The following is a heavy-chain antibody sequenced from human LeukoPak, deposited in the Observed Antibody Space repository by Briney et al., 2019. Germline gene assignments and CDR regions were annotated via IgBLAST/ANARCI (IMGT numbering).Heavy chain of an antibody. J-gene: IGHJ4*02. D-gene: IGHD6-19*01. CDR1: GLTFSSYW. Sequence: GGSLRLSCEVSGLTFSSYWMTWVRQAPGKGPEWVANIKEDGSEKYYVDSVKGRFTISRDNAKHSLYLQMNSLRAEDTAVYYCAPVRQWMVFDYWGQGAPVTVSS. V-gene: IGHV3-7*01. CDR2: IKEDGSEK. CDR3: APVRQWMVFDY.